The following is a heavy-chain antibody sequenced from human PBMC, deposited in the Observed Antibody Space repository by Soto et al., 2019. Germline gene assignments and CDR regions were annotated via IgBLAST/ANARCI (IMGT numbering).Heavy chain of an antibody. J-gene: IGHJ4*02. Sequence: SVKVSCKASGGTFSSYAISWVRQAPGQGLEWMGGIIPIFGTANYAQKFQGRVTITADESTSTAYMELSSLRSEDTAVYYCAKAGDYFGSGTYSRFDSWGQGTLVTVSS. V-gene: IGHV1-69*13. CDR1: GGTFSSYA. D-gene: IGHD3-10*01. CDR2: IIPIFGTA. CDR3: AKAGDYFGSGTYSRFDS.